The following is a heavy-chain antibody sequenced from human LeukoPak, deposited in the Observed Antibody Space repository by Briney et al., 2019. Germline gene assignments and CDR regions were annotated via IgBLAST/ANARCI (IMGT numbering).Heavy chain of an antibody. CDR2: IYPGDSDT. V-gene: IGHV5-51*01. CDR3: ARQINYDFWSGYNNWFDP. CDR1: GYSFTSYW. J-gene: IGHJ5*02. Sequence: GESLKISCKGSGYSFTSYWIGWVRQMPGKGLEWMGIIYPGDSDTRYSPSFQGQVTISADKSISTAYLQWSSLKASDTAMYYCARQINYDFWSGYNNWFDPWGQGILVTVSS. D-gene: IGHD3-3*01.